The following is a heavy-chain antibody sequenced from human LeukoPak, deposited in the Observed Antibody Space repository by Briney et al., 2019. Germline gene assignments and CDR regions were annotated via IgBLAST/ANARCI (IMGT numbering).Heavy chain of an antibody. Sequence: GGSLRLSCAASGFTFSSYSMNWVRQAPGKGLEWVSSISSSSYIYYADSVKGRFTISRDNAKNSLYLQMNSLRAEDTAVYYCARVVAVAGGDYWGQGTRVTVSS. CDR2: ISSSSYI. CDR3: ARVVAVAGGDY. D-gene: IGHD6-19*01. V-gene: IGHV3-21*01. J-gene: IGHJ4*02. CDR1: GFTFSSYS.